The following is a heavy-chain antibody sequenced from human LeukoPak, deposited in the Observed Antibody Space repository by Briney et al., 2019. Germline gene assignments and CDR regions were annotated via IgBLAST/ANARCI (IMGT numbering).Heavy chain of an antibody. V-gene: IGHV4-38-2*01. J-gene: IGHJ3*02. CDR1: GYSITTGYH. CDR2: IYHNEST. D-gene: IGHD3-16*01. CDR3: ARLYWGLGAFDI. Sequence: SSETLSLTCAVSGYSITTGYHWAWIRQTPGKGLEWFGSIYHNESTYYNPSLKSRVTMSVDTSKNHFSLKLSSVTAADTAVYYCARLYWGLGAFDIWGQGTMVPVSS.